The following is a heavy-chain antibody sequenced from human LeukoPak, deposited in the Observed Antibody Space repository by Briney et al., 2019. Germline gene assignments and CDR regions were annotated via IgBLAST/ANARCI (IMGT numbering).Heavy chain of an antibody. CDR2: ISNSGTYT. V-gene: IGHV3-23*01. J-gene: IGHJ4*02. CDR3: AKETQAVGGTRDY. Sequence: PGGSLRLSCAASGFTFNTYWMHWVRQSPGRGLEWVSAISNSGTYTYYADSVKGRFTISRDNSKNTLYLQMNSLRAEDTAKYYCAKETQAVGGTRDYWGQGTLVTVSS. CDR1: GFTFNTYW. D-gene: IGHD6-19*01.